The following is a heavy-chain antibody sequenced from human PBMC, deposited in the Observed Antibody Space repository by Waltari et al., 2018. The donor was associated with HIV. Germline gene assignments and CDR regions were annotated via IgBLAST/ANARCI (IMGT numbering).Heavy chain of an antibody. CDR1: TSSFSTDW. J-gene: IGHJ4*02. Sequence: EVHLVESGGGLVQPGGSLRPACTPATSSFSTDWMHWIRQAPGKGLLWVSYINGDGNDIDYADSVKGRFAISRDNAKKTLYLEMNSLRAEDTAVYYCVGGGGWLIDYWGQGTLVTVSS. CDR2: INGDGNDI. CDR3: VGGGGWLIDY. V-gene: IGHV3-74*01. D-gene: IGHD6-19*01.